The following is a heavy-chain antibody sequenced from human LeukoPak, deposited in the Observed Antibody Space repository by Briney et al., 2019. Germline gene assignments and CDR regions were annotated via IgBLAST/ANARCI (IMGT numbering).Heavy chain of an antibody. J-gene: IGHJ4*02. CDR2: ISAYNSNT. CDR1: GYTFTSYG. D-gene: IGHD3-22*01. Sequence: ASVKLSCKASGYTFTSYGISWVRQAPGQGLEWMGWISAYNSNTNYAQKLQGRVTMTTDTSTTTAYMELRSLRSDDTAVYYCAREPTSYYYDSSGYYTRDYFDYWGQGTLVTVSS. CDR3: AREPTSYYYDSSGYYTRDYFDY. V-gene: IGHV1-18*01.